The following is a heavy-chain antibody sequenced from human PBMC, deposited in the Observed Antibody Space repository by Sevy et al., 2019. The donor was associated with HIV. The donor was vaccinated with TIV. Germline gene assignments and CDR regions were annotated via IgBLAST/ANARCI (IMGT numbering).Heavy chain of an antibody. V-gene: IGHV5-10-1*01. D-gene: IGHD6-13*01. CDR1: GYSFTSYW. J-gene: IGHJ6*03. CDR2: IDPSDSYT. CDR3: ARHGSRGSSWYSGHYYYYYMDV. Sequence: GESLKISCKGSGYSFTSYWISWVRQMPGKGLEWMGRIDPSDSYTNYSPSFQGHVTIPVDKSISTAYLQWSSLKASDTAMYYCARHGSRGSSWYSGHYYYYYMDVWGKGTTVTVSS.